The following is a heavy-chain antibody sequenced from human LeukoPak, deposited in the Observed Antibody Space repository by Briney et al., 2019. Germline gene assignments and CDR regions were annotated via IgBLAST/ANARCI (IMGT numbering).Heavy chain of an antibody. V-gene: IGHV3-15*01. Sequence: SPGGSLRLSCAASGFTFSNAWMSWVRQAPGKGLEWVGRIKSKTDGGTTDYAAPVKGRLTISRDDSKNTLYLQMNSLKTEDTAVYYCTTDSKRDVDTAMVKVVNGYWGQGTLVTVSS. CDR2: IKSKTDGGTT. CDR3: TTDSKRDVDTAMVKVVNGY. J-gene: IGHJ4*02. D-gene: IGHD5-18*01. CDR1: GFTFSNAW.